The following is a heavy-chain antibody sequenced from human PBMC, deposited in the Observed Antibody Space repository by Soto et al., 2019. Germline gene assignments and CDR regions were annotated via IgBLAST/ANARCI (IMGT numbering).Heavy chain of an antibody. CDR1: GGTFISDA. CDR2: VIPMFPKA. D-gene: IGHD3-22*01. J-gene: IGHJ4*02. CDR3: ARCHSDSSGPGYLDS. Sequence: QVRLVQSEAEVKKAGSSVKVSCKASGGTFISDAVTWVRQAPGQGLEWMGGVIPMFPKANYAQKFQGRATITADKPKSTVYMELHSLKSEDTALYYCARCHSDSSGPGYLDSWGQGTLVTVTS. V-gene: IGHV1-69*06.